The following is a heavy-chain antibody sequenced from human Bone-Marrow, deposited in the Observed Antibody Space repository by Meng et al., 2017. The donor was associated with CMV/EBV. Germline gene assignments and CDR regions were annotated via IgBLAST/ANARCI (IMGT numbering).Heavy chain of an antibody. J-gene: IGHJ4*02. CDR3: ARGGYFCTSTTCYFDY. Sequence: GSLRLSCTVSGGSINSYYWSWIRQPPGKGLEWIGYIYYSENTNYNPSLKSRVTISVDTSKNQFSLKLSSVTAADTAVYYCARGGYFCTSTTCYFDYWGQGTLVTVSS. D-gene: IGHD2-2*01. CDR1: GGSINSYY. V-gene: IGHV4-59*01. CDR2: IYYSENT.